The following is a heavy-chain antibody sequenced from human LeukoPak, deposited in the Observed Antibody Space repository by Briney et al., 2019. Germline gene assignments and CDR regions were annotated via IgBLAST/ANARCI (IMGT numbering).Heavy chain of an antibody. CDR2: INSDGSST. D-gene: IGHD3-10*01. CDR3: ARAYGSGSYRPSDP. CDR1: GFTFSSYW. J-gene: IGHJ5*02. Sequence: GGSLRLSCAASGFTFSSYWMHWVRQAPGKGLVWVSRINSDGSSTSYADSVKGRFTISRDNAKNSLYLQMNSLRAEDTAVYYCARAYGSGSYRPSDPWGQGTLVTVSS. V-gene: IGHV3-74*01.